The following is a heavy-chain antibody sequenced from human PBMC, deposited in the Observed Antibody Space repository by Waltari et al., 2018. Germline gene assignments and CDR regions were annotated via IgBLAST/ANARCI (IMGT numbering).Heavy chain of an antibody. V-gene: IGHV4-38-2*01. D-gene: IGHD3-22*01. Sequence: QVQLQESGPGLVKPSETLSLTCAVSGYSISSGYSWGWIRPPPGKGLEWIGSIYHSGSTYYNPSLKSRVTISVDTSKNQFSLKLSSVTAADTAVYYCARHGYYYDSSGYSFDYWGQGTLVTVSS. CDR1: GYSISSGYS. J-gene: IGHJ4*02. CDR2: IYHSGST. CDR3: ARHGYYYDSSGYSFDY.